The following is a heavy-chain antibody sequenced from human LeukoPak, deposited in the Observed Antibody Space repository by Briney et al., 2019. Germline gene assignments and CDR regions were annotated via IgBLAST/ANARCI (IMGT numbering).Heavy chain of an antibody. Sequence: GGSLRLSCAASGFTFSSYAMSWVRQAPGKGLEWVSAISGSGGSTYYADSVKGRFTISRDNSKSTLYLQMNSLRAEDTAVYYCAKQRGDIVVVPAAMGKWFDPWGQGTLVTVSS. J-gene: IGHJ5*02. CDR2: ISGSGGST. CDR1: GFTFSSYA. D-gene: IGHD2-2*01. CDR3: AKQRGDIVVVPAAMGKWFDP. V-gene: IGHV3-23*01.